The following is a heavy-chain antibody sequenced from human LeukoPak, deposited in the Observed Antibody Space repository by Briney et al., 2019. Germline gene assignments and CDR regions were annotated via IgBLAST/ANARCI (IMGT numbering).Heavy chain of an antibody. CDR1: GGSISNNY. CDR3: AREQYYYDSSGYFRYFDY. V-gene: IGHV4-59*06. CDR2: IYYSGST. Sequence: PSETLSLTCTVSGGSISNNYWSWIRQPPGKGLEWIGYIYYSGSTYYNPSLKSRVTISVDTSKNQFSLKLSSVTAADTAVYYCAREQYYYDSSGYFRYFDYGAREPWSPSPQ. J-gene: IGHJ4*02. D-gene: IGHD3-22*01.